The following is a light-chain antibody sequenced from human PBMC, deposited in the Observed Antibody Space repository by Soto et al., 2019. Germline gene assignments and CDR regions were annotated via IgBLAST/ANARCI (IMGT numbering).Light chain of an antibody. J-gene: IGKJ4*01. CDR2: GAS. Sequence: EIVMTQSPATLSVSPGERATLSCRASQSVNSNLAWYQQKPGQAPRLLIYGASTRATGIPARFSGSGSGTEFTLTISSLQSEDFAVYYCQQYNNWLQTFGGGTKVEIK. CDR3: QQYNNWLQT. V-gene: IGKV3-15*01. CDR1: QSVNSN.